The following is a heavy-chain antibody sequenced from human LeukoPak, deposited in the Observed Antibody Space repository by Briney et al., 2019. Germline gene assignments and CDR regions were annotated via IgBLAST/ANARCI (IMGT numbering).Heavy chain of an antibody. V-gene: IGHV1-24*01. CDR3: ATERREWVPPAFDI. CDR1: GYTLTELS. J-gene: IGHJ3*02. Sequence: ASVKVSCKVSGYTLTELSMNWVRQAPGKGLEWMGGFDPKDGETIYAQKFQGRVTMTEDTSTDTAYMELSSLRAEDTAVYYCATERREWVPPAFDIWGQGTMVTVSS. CDR2: FDPKDGET. D-gene: IGHD1-26*01.